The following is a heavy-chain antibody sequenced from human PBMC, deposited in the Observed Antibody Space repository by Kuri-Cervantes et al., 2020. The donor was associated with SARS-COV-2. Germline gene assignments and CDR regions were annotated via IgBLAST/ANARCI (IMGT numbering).Heavy chain of an antibody. D-gene: IGHD1-1*01. V-gene: IGHV3-23*01. CDR1: GFNFRACA. CDR3: VKDGWNLGDYFDS. Sequence: GESLKISCAASGFNFRACAMSWVRQAPGKGLEWVSGISVSGDGTYYADSVKGRFTISRDNSKNALYLQMNSPRVEDTALYFCVKDGWNLGDYFDSWGQGTLVTVSS. J-gene: IGHJ4*02. CDR2: ISVSGDGT.